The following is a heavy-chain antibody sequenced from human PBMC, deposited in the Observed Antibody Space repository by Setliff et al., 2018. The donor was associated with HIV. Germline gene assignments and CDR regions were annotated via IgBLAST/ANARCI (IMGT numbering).Heavy chain of an antibody. CDR2: TTSNGRTT. J-gene: IGHJ4*02. CDR3: AKAWGSGYPSFESALMFDV. Sequence: PGESLKISCAASGFTFSAYAMTWVRRAPGRGLEWVSATTSNGRTTDYAESVRGRFTLSRDNSGNTLYLQMTSLRAEDTAIYYCAKAWGSGYPSFESALMFDVWGQGTLVTV. CDR1: GFTFSAYA. D-gene: IGHD3-3*01. V-gene: IGHV3-23*01.